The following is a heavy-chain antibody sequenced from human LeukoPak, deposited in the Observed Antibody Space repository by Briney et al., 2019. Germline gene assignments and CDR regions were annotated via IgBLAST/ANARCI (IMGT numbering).Heavy chain of an antibody. V-gene: IGHV3-9*01. CDR2: ISWNSGSI. Sequence: GGSLRLSCAASGFTFDDYAMHWVRQAPGKGLEWVSGISWNSGSIGYADSVKGRFTISRDNAKNTLYLQMNSLRAEDTAVYYCAKALSQQLVRYSQEWGQGTLVTVSS. D-gene: IGHD6-13*01. CDR3: AKALSQQLVRYSQE. CDR1: GFTFDDYA. J-gene: IGHJ1*01.